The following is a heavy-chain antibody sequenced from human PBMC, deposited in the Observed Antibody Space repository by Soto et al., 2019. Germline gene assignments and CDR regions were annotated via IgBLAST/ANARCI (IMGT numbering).Heavy chain of an antibody. CDR2: IRHDGDNT. CDR3: ARVWVGSNWDPYDY. CDR1: GFTFSTYG. J-gene: IGHJ4*02. D-gene: IGHD6-13*01. Sequence: PGGSLRLSCAASGFTFSTYGMHWVRQAPGKGLEWVAAIRHDGDNTYYADSVKGRFTISRDDSKSTLYLQMNSLRAEDTGVYYCARVWVGSNWDPYDYWGRGTLVTVSS. V-gene: IGHV3-33*01.